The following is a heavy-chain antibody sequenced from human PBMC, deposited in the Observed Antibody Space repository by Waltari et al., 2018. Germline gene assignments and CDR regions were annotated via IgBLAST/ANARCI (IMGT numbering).Heavy chain of an antibody. Sequence: EVQLVQSGAEVKKPGATVKISCKASGYTFTDYYMHWVQQAPGKGLEWMGRVDPEDGETIYAEKFQGRVTITADTSTDTAYMELSSLRSEDTAVYYCATTPGGVAGLQNSDFDYWGQGTLVTVSS. CDR3: ATTPGGVAGLQNSDFDY. V-gene: IGHV1-69-2*01. CDR1: GYTFTDYY. J-gene: IGHJ4*02. D-gene: IGHD6-19*01. CDR2: VDPEDGET.